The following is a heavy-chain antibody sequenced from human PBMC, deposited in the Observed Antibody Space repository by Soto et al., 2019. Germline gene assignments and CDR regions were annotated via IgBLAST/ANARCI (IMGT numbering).Heavy chain of an antibody. J-gene: IGHJ6*02. CDR2: IYYSGST. CDR3: ARGIGEAGTSYYYYYGMDV. CDR1: GGSISSSSYY. V-gene: IGHV4-39*07. Sequence: SETLSLTCTVSGGSISSSSYYWGWIRQPPGKGLEWIGSIYYSGSTNYNPSLKSRVTISVDKSKNQFSLKLNSVTAADKAVYYCARGIGEAGTSYYYYYGMDVWGQGTTVTVSS. D-gene: IGHD6-19*01.